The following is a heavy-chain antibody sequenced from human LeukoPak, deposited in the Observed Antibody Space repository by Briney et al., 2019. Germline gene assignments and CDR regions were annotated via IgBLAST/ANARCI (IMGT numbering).Heavy chain of an antibody. CDR2: ISYDGSNK. V-gene: IGHV3-30*04. CDR1: GFTFSSYA. J-gene: IGHJ6*02. Sequence: GGSLRLSCAASGFTFSSYAMHWVRQAPGKGLEWVAVISYDGSNKYYADSVKGRFTISRDNSKNTLYLQMNSLRAEDTAVYYCARDTYYYGMDVWGQGTTVTVSS. CDR3: ARDTYYYGMDV.